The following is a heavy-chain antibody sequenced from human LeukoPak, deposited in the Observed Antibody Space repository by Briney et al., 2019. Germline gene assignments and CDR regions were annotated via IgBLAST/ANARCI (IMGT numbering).Heavy chain of an antibody. V-gene: IGHV1-18*01. D-gene: IGHD6-19*01. CDR2: ISAYNGDT. CDR3: ARDPSNTSGRYQYVDL. J-gene: IGHJ2*01. CDR1: GYTFNHHG. Sequence: ASVTVSCKASGYTFNHHGITWVRQAPGQGLAWMGWISAYNGDTNYAQEFQGRVTMPTDTSTSTAYMELRSLRCDDTAVYYCARDPSNTSGRYQYVDLWGRGTLVTVAS.